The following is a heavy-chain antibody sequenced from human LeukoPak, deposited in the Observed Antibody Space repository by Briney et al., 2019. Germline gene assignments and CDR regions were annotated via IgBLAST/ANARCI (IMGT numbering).Heavy chain of an antibody. CDR2: LIENGATT. CDR1: GGSISSSN. V-gene: IGHV3-23*01. D-gene: IGHD2-21*01. Sequence: PSETLSLTCAVSGGSISSSNWWSWVRQPPGKGLQFVSGLIENGATTYYADSVKGRFTISRDNSRSTVYLQMTSLRAEDTAVYYCVKDYQVGNSPAFGDCWGQGTLVTVSS. CDR3: VKDYQVGNSPAFGDC. J-gene: IGHJ4*02.